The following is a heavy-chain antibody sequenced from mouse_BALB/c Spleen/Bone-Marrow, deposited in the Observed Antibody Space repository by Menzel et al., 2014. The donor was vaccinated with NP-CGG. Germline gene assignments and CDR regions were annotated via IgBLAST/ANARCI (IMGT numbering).Heavy chain of an antibody. V-gene: IGHV1-7*01. D-gene: IGHD2-4*01. CDR3: ARNYDYDGGYCAMDY. Sequence: QVQLQQSGARVAKPGASVKMSCKASGYTFTSYWMHWVKQRPGQGLEWIGYINPITGYTEYNQKFKDKATLTADKSSSTAYMQLSSLTSEDSAVYYCARNYDYDGGYCAMDYWGQGTSVTVSS. CDR1: GYTFTSYW. J-gene: IGHJ4*01. CDR2: INPITGYT.